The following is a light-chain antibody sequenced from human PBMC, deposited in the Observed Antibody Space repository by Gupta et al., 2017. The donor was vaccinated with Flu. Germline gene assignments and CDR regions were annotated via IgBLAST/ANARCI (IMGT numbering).Light chain of an antibody. CDR3: QQVYDYPFT. CDR2: AAS. Sequence: IQLTQSPSFLSASVGDRVSITCRASQGIGSHLAWYQQKPGAAPKLLILAASTLQSGVPARFSDSGSGTKFTLTITSLQPEDLAIYYCQQVYDYPFTFGQGTRLEIK. J-gene: IGKJ5*01. V-gene: IGKV1-9*01. CDR1: QGIGSH.